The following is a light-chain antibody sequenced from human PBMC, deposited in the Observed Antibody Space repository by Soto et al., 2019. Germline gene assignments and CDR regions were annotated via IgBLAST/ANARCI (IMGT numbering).Light chain of an antibody. V-gene: IGLV2-14*01. Sequence: QSVLTQPASVSGSPGQSITISCTGTSSDVGGYNYVSWYQQHPGKAPKLMIYEVSYRPSGVSNRFSGSKSGSTASLTISGLQAEDEADYYCSSYTSINTLEVFGTGTKVTVL. CDR3: SSYTSINTLEV. J-gene: IGLJ1*01. CDR1: SSDVGGYNY. CDR2: EVS.